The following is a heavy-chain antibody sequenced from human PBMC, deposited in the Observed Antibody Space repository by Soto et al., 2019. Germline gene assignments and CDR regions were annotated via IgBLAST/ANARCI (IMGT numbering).Heavy chain of an antibody. J-gene: IGHJ4*01. CDR3: MRQPNRSLGCDD. V-gene: IGHV4-39*01. D-gene: IGHD7-27*01. Sequence: QLLLQEPGPGLVKPSETLSLTCTVSGASISSPTYYWGWIRQSPGKGLEWIGSIYYNGTTHYSPSLKSRVTLSIDTSKLNFSLGLTSVTAADSAIYYCMRQPNRSLGCDDWGHGTLVTVSS. CDR1: GASISSPTYY. CDR2: IYYNGTT.